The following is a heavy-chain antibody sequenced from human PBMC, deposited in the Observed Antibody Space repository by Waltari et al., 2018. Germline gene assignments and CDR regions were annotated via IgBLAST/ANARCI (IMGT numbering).Heavy chain of an antibody. CDR1: GFPFGSYA. Sequence: EVQLLESGGDLVQPGESLRLSCAATGFPFGSYAMSWVRQAPGRGLEWVSTINGGGSTTFYAGSVKGRFTVSRDNSKNTLYLQINSLRVDDTAVYYCARDSWNNIWHRDYWGQGTLVTVSS. CDR2: INGGGSTT. D-gene: IGHD1-1*01. J-gene: IGHJ4*02. V-gene: IGHV3-23*01. CDR3: ARDSWNNIWHRDY.